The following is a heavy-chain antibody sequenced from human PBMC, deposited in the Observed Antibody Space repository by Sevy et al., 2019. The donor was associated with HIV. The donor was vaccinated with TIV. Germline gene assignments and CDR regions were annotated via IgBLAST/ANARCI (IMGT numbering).Heavy chain of an antibody. D-gene: IGHD2-2*01. CDR2: ISYDGSNK. J-gene: IGHJ6*02. Sequence: GGSLRLSCAASGFTFSSYGMHWVRQAPGKGLEWVAVISYDGSNKYYADSVKGRFTISRDNSKNTLDLQMNSLRAEDTAVNYCAKEESVVVVPAAMNRYGMDVWGQGTTVTVSS. CDR1: GFTFSSYG. CDR3: AKEESVVVVPAAMNRYGMDV. V-gene: IGHV3-30*18.